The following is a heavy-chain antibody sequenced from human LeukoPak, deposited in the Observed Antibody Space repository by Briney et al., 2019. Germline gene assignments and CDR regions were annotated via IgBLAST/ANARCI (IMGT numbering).Heavy chain of an antibody. J-gene: IGHJ4*02. V-gene: IGHV3-23*01. CDR2: ISGSGGSS. Sequence: GGSLRLSCAASGFAFSSYSMNWVRQAPGKGLEWVSVISGSGGSSYYADSVKGRFTISRDNSKNTLYLQMNSLRAEDTAVYYCAKDRWTTVVRDLDCWGQGTLVTVSS. D-gene: IGHD4-23*01. CDR3: AKDRWTTVVRDLDC. CDR1: GFAFSSYS.